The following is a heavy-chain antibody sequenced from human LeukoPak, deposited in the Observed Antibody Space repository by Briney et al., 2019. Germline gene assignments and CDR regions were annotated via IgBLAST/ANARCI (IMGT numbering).Heavy chain of an antibody. V-gene: IGHV4-59*01. CDR2: IYYSGST. Sequence: SETLSLTCTVSGGSISSYYWSWIRQPPGKGLEWIGYIYYSGSTNYNPSLKSRVTISVDTSKNQFSLKLSSVTAADTAVYYCARDRAAAGTVYYFDYWGQGTLVTVSS. D-gene: IGHD6-13*01. CDR1: GGSISSYY. J-gene: IGHJ4*02. CDR3: ARDRAAAGTVYYFDY.